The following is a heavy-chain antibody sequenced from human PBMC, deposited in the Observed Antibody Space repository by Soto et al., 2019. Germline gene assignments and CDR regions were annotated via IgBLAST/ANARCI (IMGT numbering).Heavy chain of an antibody. J-gene: IGHJ4*02. D-gene: IGHD6-13*01. CDR1: GGSFSGYY. CDR3: ARRQVQQHLVPRKVFDY. V-gene: IGHV4-34*01. CDR2: INHSGST. Sequence: QVQLQQWGAGLLKPSETLSLTCAVYGGSFSGYYWSWIRQPPGKGLEWIGEINHSGSTNYNPSLTSRVTISVDTSRSQFSLKLSSVTAADTAVYYCARRQVQQHLVPRKVFDYWGQGTLVTVSS.